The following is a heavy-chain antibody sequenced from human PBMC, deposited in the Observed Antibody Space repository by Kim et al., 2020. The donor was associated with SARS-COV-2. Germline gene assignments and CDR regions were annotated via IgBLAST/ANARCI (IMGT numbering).Heavy chain of an antibody. V-gene: IGHV4-34*01. Sequence: SETLSLTCAVYGGSFSGYYWSWIRQPPGKGLEWIGEINHSGSTNYNPSLKSRVTISVDTSKNQFSLKLSSVTAADTAVYYCARGHTLIAAAGTYFDYWGQGTLVTVSS. D-gene: IGHD6-13*01. CDR2: INHSGST. CDR3: ARGHTLIAAAGTYFDY. J-gene: IGHJ4*02. CDR1: GGSFSGYY.